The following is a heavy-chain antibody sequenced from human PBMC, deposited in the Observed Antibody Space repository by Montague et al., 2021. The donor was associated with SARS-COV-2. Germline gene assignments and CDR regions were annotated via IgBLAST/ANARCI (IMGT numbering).Heavy chain of an antibody. Sequence: SETLSLTCSVSGYFIGTGYYWCWIRQSPGKGLEWIGRNYLHGNAYYNPSPSSRVTISLDTSNNQFSLRLTSVTTSDTAVYYCARGRVTRVGFDYWGQGIRVIVSS. CDR1: GYFIGTGYY. D-gene: IGHD2-15*01. CDR2: NYLHGNA. J-gene: IGHJ4*02. V-gene: IGHV4-38-2*02. CDR3: ARGRVTRVGFDY.